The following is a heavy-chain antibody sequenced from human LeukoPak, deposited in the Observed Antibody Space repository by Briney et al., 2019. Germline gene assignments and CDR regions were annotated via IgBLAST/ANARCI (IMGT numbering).Heavy chain of an antibody. CDR2: IYSGGST. J-gene: IGHJ6*02. CDR1: GFTFSSYA. CDR3: ASAYSSSSGYYYYGMDV. Sequence: GGSLRLSCAASGFTFSSYAMSWVRQAPGKGLEWVSVIYSGGSTYYADSVKGRFTISRDNSKSTLYLQMNSLRAEDTAVYYCASAYSSSSGYYYYGMDVWGQGTTVTVSS. V-gene: IGHV3-66*01. D-gene: IGHD6-6*01.